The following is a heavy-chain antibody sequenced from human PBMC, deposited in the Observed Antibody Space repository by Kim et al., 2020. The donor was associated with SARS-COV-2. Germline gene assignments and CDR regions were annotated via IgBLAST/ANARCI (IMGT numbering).Heavy chain of an antibody. J-gene: IGHJ4*02. D-gene: IGHD2-2*01. CDR1: GGSISSGSYY. V-gene: IGHV4-61*02. CDR2: IYTSGST. Sequence: SETLSLTCTVSGGSISSGSYYWSWIRQPAGKGLEWIGRIYTSGSTNYNPSLKSRVTISVDTSKNQFSLKLSSVTAADTAVYYCARDEGGRVPVGLEINYWGQGTLVTVSS. CDR3: ARDEGGRVPVGLEINY.